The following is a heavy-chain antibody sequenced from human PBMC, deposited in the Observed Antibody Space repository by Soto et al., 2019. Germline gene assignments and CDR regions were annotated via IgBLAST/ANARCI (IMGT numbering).Heavy chain of an antibody. V-gene: IGHV1-18*01. Sequence: GASVKVSCKASGYTFTSHGISWARQAPGQGLEWMGWISVYNGNTKYAQKLQGRVTMTTDTSTSTAYMELRSLRSDDTAVYYCARDGDPYCGGDCYRNDYWGQGTLVTVSS. J-gene: IGHJ4*02. D-gene: IGHD2-21*02. CDR1: GYTFTSHG. CDR2: ISVYNGNT. CDR3: ARDGDPYCGGDCYRNDY.